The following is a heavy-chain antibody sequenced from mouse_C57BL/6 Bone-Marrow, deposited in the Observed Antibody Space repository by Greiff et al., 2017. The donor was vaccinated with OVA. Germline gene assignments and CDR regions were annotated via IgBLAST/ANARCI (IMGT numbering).Heavy chain of an antibody. CDR1: GFTFSDYY. D-gene: IGHD2-3*01. Sequence: EVQRVESGGGLVQPGGSLKLSCAASGFTFSDYYMYWVRQTPEKRLEWVAYISNGGGSTYYPDTVKGRFPISRDNAKNTLYRRMSRLKSEDTAMYYCARHGLLRDLAYWGQGTLVTVSA. J-gene: IGHJ3*01. V-gene: IGHV5-12*01. CDR3: ARHGLLRDLAY. CDR2: ISNGGGST.